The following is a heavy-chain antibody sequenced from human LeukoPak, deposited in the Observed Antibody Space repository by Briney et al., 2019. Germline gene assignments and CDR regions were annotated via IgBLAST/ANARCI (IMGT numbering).Heavy chain of an antibody. CDR1: GYTFTGYY. V-gene: IGHV1-2*02. J-gene: IGHJ4*02. Sequence: VASVKVSCKASGYTFTGYYMHWMRQAPGQGLEWMGWINPNSGDSNIAQNFQIRVTMTRDKSISTIYMELRRLRFDDTAVYYCARGRDEIDYWGQGTLVTVSS. D-gene: IGHD3-10*01. CDR3: ARGRDEIDY. CDR2: INPNSGDS.